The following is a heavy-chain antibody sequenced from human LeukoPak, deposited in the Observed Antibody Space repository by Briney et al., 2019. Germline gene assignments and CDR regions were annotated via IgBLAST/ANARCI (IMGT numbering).Heavy chain of an antibody. CDR3: AREYSSGLSWFDP. CDR2: IYYNGNT. D-gene: IGHD6-19*01. V-gene: IGHV4-59*01. CDR1: GGSISSYY. J-gene: IGHJ5*02. Sequence: PSETLSLTCIVSGGSISSYYWSWIRQPPGKGLEWIGYIYYNGNTNYNPSLKSRVTISVDTSKNQFSLKLSSVTAADTAVYFCAREYSSGLSWFDPWGQGTLVTVSS.